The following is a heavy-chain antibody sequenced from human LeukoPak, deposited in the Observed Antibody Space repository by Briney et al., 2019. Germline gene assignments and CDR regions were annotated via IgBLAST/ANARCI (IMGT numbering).Heavy chain of an antibody. CDR2: IYHTGSS. CDR1: GGSISSGSYY. J-gene: IGHJ4*02. CDR3: ARVNRDTSGYYHVYFDY. Sequence: SETLSLTCTVSGGSISSGSYYWSWIRQPPGKGLEWIGFIYHTGSSNYNRSLKSRVTISVDTSKNQVSLNLRSVTAADTAVYYCARVNRDTSGYYHVYFDYWGQGTLVSVSS. D-gene: IGHD3-22*01. V-gene: IGHV4-61*01.